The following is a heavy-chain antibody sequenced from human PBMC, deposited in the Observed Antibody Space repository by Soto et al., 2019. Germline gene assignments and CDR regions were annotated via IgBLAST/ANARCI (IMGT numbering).Heavy chain of an antibody. D-gene: IGHD2-8*01. CDR3: TFGTNWTYPPTSY. V-gene: IGHV1-69*06. J-gene: IGHJ4*02. CDR2: IIPMYGSA. CDR1: GGMFHSSA. Sequence: QVQLVQSGAEVKKPASSVKVSCKASGGMFHSSAINWVRQAPGQGLEWMGGIIPMYGSAKYAQRFQGRVTITADTSATTAYMEVSSLTSEARAVYFCTFGTNWTYPPTSYWGQGILVTVAS.